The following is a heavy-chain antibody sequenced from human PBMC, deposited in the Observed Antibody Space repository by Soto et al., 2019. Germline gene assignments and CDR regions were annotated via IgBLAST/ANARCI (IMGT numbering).Heavy chain of an antibody. J-gene: IGHJ6*02. Sequence: ASVKVSCKASGGTFSSYAISWVRQAPGQGLEWVGWINPNGGGTTYSQKFRGRAIVTRDTSISTAYMELTSLKSDDTAIYYCARDRRPYNPSFYYYYAMDVWGQGTTVTVSS. CDR3: ARDRRPYNPSFYYYYAMDV. CDR2: INPNGGGT. V-gene: IGHV1-2*02. D-gene: IGHD1-1*01. CDR1: GGTFSSYA.